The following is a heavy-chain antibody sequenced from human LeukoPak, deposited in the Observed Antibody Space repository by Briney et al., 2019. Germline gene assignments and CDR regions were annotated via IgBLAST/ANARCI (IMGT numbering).Heavy chain of an antibody. Sequence: ATVKISCKTSGYTFTSYFIHWVQQAPGKGLKWVGRVDPADGEVIYGEKSQGRVTINADTSTDTSYMELTSLRSEDTAMFYCAAIRYNYGKSFWGQGTLVTVSS. V-gene: IGHV1-69-2*01. CDR3: AAIRYNYGKSF. J-gene: IGHJ4*02. CDR2: VDPADGEV. D-gene: IGHD3-10*01. CDR1: GYTFTSYF.